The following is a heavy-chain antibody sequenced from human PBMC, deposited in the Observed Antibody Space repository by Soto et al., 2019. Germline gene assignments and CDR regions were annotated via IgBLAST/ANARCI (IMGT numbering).Heavy chain of an antibody. V-gene: IGHV3-30-3*01. CDR2: ISYDGSNK. D-gene: IGHD3-22*01. J-gene: IGHJ6*02. CDR1: GFTFSSYA. Sequence: QVQLVESGGGVVQPGRSLRLSCAASGFTFSSYAMHWVRQAPGKGLEWVAVISYDGSNKYYADSVKGRFTISRDNSKNTLYLQMNSLRAEDTAVYYCARDGYDSSGYYYPYAYYYYYGMDVWGQGTTVTVSS. CDR3: ARDGYDSSGYYYPYAYYYYYGMDV.